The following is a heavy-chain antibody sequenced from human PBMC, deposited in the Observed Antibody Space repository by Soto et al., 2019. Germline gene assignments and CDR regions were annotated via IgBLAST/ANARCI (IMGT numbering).Heavy chain of an antibody. Sequence: EVQLVESGGGLVQPGGSLRLSCAASGFTFSSYSMNWVRQAPGKGLEWVSSISTTSIHIYYADSLKGRFTISRDNVKNSLYLQMNSLRAEDTAVYYCARGITTVQREDRLDYWGQGTLVTVSS. J-gene: IGHJ4*02. D-gene: IGHD1-1*01. V-gene: IGHV3-21*01. CDR1: GFTFSSYS. CDR2: ISTTSIHI. CDR3: ARGITTVQREDRLDY.